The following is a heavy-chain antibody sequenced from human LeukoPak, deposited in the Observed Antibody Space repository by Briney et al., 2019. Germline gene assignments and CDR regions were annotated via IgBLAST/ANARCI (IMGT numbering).Heavy chain of an antibody. D-gene: IGHD3-10*01. J-gene: IGHJ5*02. Sequence: GGSLRLSCAASGFTFSSYAMSWIRQAPGKGLEWVSAISGSGGSTYYADSVKGRFTISRDNSKNTLYLQMNSLRAEDTAVYYCAKDRAGLLWFGEMSSWFDPWGQATLVTVSS. CDR2: ISGSGGST. CDR3: AKDRAGLLWFGEMSSWFDP. V-gene: IGHV3-23*01. CDR1: GFTFSSYA.